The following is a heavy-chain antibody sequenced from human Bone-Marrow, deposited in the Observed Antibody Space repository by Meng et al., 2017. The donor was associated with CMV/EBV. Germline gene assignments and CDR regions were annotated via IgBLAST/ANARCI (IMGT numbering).Heavy chain of an antibody. CDR2: ISSSSSYI. CDR3: ARAYDFWSTDCYYGMDV. D-gene: IGHD3-3*01. CDR1: GFSFSSYS. V-gene: IGHV3-21*01. Sequence: GGSLRLSCAASGFSFSSYSMNWVRQAPGKGLEWVSSISSSSSYIYYADSVKGRFTISRDNAKNSLYLQMNSLRAEDTAVYSCARAYDFWSTDCYYGMDVWGQGTTVTVSS. J-gene: IGHJ6*02.